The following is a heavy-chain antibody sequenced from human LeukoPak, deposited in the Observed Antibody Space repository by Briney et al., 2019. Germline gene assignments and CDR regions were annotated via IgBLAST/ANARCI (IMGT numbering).Heavy chain of an antibody. D-gene: IGHD3-22*01. CDR2: ISAYNGNT. CDR3: AREGYLGGYDAFDI. V-gene: IGHV1-18*01. J-gene: IGHJ3*02. CDR1: GYSFTSNV. Sequence: ASVKVSCKASGYSFTSNVISWVRQAPGQGLEWMGWISAYNGNTNYAQKLQGRVTMTTDTSTSTAYMELRSLRSDDTAVYYCAREGYLGGYDAFDIWGQGTMVTVSS.